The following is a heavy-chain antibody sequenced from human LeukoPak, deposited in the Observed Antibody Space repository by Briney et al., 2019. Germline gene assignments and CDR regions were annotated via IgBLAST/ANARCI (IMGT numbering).Heavy chain of an antibody. V-gene: IGHV1-8*03. CDR3: ARGEGITGTTGWANWFDP. Sequence: ASVKVSCKASGYTFTNYYMHWVRQAPGQGLEWMGWMNPNSGNTGYAQKFQGRVTITRNTSISTAYMELSSLRSEDTAVYYCARGEGITGTTGWANWFDPWGQGTLVTVSS. CDR1: GYTFTNYY. D-gene: IGHD1-20*01. CDR2: MNPNSGNT. J-gene: IGHJ5*02.